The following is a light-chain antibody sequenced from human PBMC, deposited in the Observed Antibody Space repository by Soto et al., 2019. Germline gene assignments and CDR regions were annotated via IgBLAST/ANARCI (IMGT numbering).Light chain of an antibody. CDR2: SND. V-gene: IGLV1-44*01. Sequence: QSVLTQSPSASGTPGQRVSISCSASTSNIGTNTVSWYQHVPGTAPKLLIYSNDQRPSAVPGRFSGSKSGTSASLAISGLLSEDEADYCCATWDDSRNVVFGGGTKLTVL. J-gene: IGLJ2*01. CDR3: ATWDDSRNVV. CDR1: TSNIGTNT.